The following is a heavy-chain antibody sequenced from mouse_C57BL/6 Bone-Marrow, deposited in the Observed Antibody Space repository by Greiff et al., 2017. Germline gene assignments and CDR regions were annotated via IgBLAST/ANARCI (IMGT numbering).Heavy chain of an antibody. J-gene: IGHJ4*01. CDR1: GYTFTSYW. D-gene: IGHD1-1*01. Sequence: QVQLKQPGAELVRPGSSVKLSCKASGYTFTSYWMDWVKQRPGQGLEWIGNIYPSDSETHYNQKFKDKATLTVDKSSSTAYMQLSSLTSEDSAVYYCARGYYEDYYAMDYWGQGTSVTVSS. CDR2: IYPSDSET. V-gene: IGHV1-61*01. CDR3: ARGYYEDYYAMDY.